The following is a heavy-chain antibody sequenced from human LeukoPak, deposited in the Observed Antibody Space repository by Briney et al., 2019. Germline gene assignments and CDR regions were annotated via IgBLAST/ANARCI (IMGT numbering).Heavy chain of an antibody. Sequence: GGSLRLSCAASGFTFDDYGMSWVRQAPGKGLEWVSGINWNGGSTGYADSVKGRFTISRDNAKNLLYLQMNSLRAEDTAVYYCASGSFGKFDYWGQGTLVTVSS. J-gene: IGHJ4*02. V-gene: IGHV3-20*04. CDR1: GFTFDDYG. CDR3: ASGSFGKFDY. CDR2: INWNGGST. D-gene: IGHD2-15*01.